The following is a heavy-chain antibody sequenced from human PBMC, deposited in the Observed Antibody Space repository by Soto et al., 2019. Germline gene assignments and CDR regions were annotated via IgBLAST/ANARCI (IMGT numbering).Heavy chain of an antibody. J-gene: IGHJ6*02. CDR2: ISYDGSNK. V-gene: IGHV3-30-3*01. CDR3: ARDGIIVGDTTYYYYGMDV. Sequence: GSLRLSCAASGFTFSSYAMHWVRQAPGKGLEWVAVISYDGSNKYYADSVKGRFTISRDNSKNTLYLQMNSLRAEDTAVYYCARDGIIVGDTTYYYYGMDVWGQGTTVTVSS. CDR1: GFTFSSYA. D-gene: IGHD1-26*01.